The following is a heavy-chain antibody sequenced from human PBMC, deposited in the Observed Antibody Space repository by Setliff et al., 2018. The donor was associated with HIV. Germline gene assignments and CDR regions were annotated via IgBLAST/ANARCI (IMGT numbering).Heavy chain of an antibody. D-gene: IGHD5-18*01. Sequence: PSETLSLTCSVSGGSISRVGYYWSWIRQHPGKGPEWIGYITYSGSTYYNPSLMSRVSISPDTSKNQFSLKLTSVTAADTAVYYCARVGSVIQVTLFGMDVWGQGTTVTVSS. CDR2: ITYSGST. J-gene: IGHJ6*02. CDR1: GGSISRVGYY. V-gene: IGHV4-31*03. CDR3: ARVGSVIQVTLFGMDV.